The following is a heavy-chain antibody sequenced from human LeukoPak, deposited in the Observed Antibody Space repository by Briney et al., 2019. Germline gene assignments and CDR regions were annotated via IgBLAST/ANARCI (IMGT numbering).Heavy chain of an antibody. Sequence: GGSLRLSCAASGFTFSNYWMSWVRHTPGKGLEWVANIRQDGSDKYYVDSVKGRFTISRDNAKNSLYLQMNSLRAEDTAVYYCAKKRYGGYDYWGQGTLVTVSS. D-gene: IGHD4-17*01. J-gene: IGHJ4*02. CDR2: IRQDGSDK. CDR1: GFTFSNYW. CDR3: AKKRYGGYDY. V-gene: IGHV3-7*01.